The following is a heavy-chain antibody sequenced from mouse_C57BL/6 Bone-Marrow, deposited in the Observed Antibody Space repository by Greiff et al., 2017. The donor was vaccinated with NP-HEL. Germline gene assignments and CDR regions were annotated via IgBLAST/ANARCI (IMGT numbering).Heavy chain of an antibody. D-gene: IGHD1-1*01. Sequence: QVQLQQSGPELVKPGASVKISCKASGYTFTDYYINWVKQRPGQGLEWIGWIFPGSGSTYYNEKFKGKATLTVDKSSRTAYMLLSSLTSEDSAVYFCARDSYYPYYFDYWGQGTTLTVSS. CDR1: GYTFTDYY. CDR3: ARDSYYPYYFDY. V-gene: IGHV1-75*01. J-gene: IGHJ2*01. CDR2: IFPGSGST.